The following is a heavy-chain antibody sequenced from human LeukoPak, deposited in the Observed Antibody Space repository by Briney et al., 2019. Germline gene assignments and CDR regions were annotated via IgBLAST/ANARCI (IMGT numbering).Heavy chain of an antibody. CDR2: ISGDGRST. J-gene: IGHJ3*02. CDR1: EFTFSSYW. D-gene: IGHD2-15*01. CDR3: ARDTLFCSGGYCYHDI. V-gene: IGHV3-74*01. Sequence: GGSLRLSCAASEFTFSSYWMHWVRQAPRKGLVWVSRISGDGRSTSYADSVKGRFTISRGNAKNTMYLQMNSLRAEDTAVYYCARDTLFCSGGYCYHDIWGQGTMVTVSS.